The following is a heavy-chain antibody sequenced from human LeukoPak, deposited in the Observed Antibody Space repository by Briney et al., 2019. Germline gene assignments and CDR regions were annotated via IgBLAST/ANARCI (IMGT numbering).Heavy chain of an antibody. CDR1: GGSISSYY. V-gene: IGHV4-59*01. J-gene: IGHJ5*02. CDR2: IYYSGST. CDR3: ARLSFNWFDP. Sequence: PSETLSLICTVSGGSISSYYWSWIRQPPGKGLEWIGYIYYSGSTNYNPSLKSRVTISVDTSKNQFSLKLSSVTAADTAVYYCARLSFNWFDPWGQGTLVTVSS. D-gene: IGHD3-16*02.